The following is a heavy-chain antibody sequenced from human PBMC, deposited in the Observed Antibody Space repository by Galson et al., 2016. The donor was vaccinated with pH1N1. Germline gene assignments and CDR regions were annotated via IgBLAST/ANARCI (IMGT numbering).Heavy chain of an antibody. CDR2: IIPIFNTA. J-gene: IGHJ2*01. CDR1: GGTFGSFG. CDR3: AREDYYDTDLSDWYFDL. V-gene: IGHV1-69*13. D-gene: IGHD3-22*01. Sequence: SVKVSCKASGGTFGSFGINWVRQAPGQGLEWMGGIIPIFNTAQYARTFQGRVTITADESTTTASMELSSLRSDDTAVYFCAREDYYDTDLSDWYFDLWGRGTLLTVSS.